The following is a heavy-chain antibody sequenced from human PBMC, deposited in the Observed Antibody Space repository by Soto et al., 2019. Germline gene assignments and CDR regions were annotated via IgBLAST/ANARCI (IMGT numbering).Heavy chain of an antibody. D-gene: IGHD1-26*01. V-gene: IGHV4-39*01. CDR1: GGSISNSNYY. CDR2: IYYSGST. J-gene: IGHJ4*02. Sequence: QLQLQESGPGLVKPSETLSLTCTVSGGSISNSNYYWGWIRQPPGKGLEWIGSIYYSGSTYCNPSLKSRVTISVDTSKNQLSLKVSSMTAADTAVYYCVRQDVGATDYWGQGALVTVSS. CDR3: VRQDVGATDY.